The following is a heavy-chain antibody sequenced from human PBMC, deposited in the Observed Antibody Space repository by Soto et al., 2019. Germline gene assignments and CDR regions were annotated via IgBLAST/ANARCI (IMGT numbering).Heavy chain of an antibody. CDR3: ARSTPAVVAGDAFDI. CDR1: GFTFSSYS. V-gene: IGHV3-21*01. CDR2: ISSSSSYI. D-gene: IGHD2-15*01. Sequence: EVQLVESGGGLVKPGGSLRLSCAASGFTFSSYSMNWVRQAPGKGLEWVSSISSSSSYIYYADSVKGRFTISRDNAKNSLYLQMNSLRAEDTAVYYCARSTPAVVAGDAFDIWGQGTMVTASS. J-gene: IGHJ3*02.